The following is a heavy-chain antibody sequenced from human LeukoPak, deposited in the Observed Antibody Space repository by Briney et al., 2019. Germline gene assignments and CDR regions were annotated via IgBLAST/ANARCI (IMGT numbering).Heavy chain of an antibody. CDR2: INHSGST. CDR3: ARDHYFDAFDI. J-gene: IGHJ3*02. V-gene: IGHV4-34*01. CDR1: GGSFSGYY. Sequence: SETLSLTCAVYGGSFSGYYWSWIRQPPGKGLEWIGEINHSGSTNYNPSLKSRVTISVDRSKNQFSLKLSSVTAADTAVYYCARDHYFDAFDIWGQGTMVTVSS. D-gene: IGHD3-10*01.